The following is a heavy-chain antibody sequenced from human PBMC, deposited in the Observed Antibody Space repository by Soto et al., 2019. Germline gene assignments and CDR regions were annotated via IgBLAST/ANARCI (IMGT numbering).Heavy chain of an antibody. D-gene: IGHD4-17*01. V-gene: IGHV4-4*07. CDR3: ARSPAYGDYANLDT. Sequence: PSETLSLTCTVSGDSVIKYYWNWMRQPAGKGLEWIGRIHSTRSPNYNPSLKSRVTMSVDTSKNQFSLKLNLTSVTAADTAVYYCARSPAYGDYANLDTWGQGTLVTVSS. CDR1: GDSVIKYY. CDR2: IHSTRSP. J-gene: IGHJ5*02.